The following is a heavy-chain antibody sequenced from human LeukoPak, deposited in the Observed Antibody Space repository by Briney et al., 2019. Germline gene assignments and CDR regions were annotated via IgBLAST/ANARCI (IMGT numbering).Heavy chain of an antibody. CDR1: GFTVSSNY. D-gene: IGHD3-10*01. CDR2: IYSGGST. J-gene: IGHJ6*04. Sequence: GGSLRLSCAASGFTVSSNYMSWVRQAPGKGLEWVSVIYSGGSTYYADSVKGRFTISRDNFKNTLYLQMNSLRAEDTAVYYCARDTGRGSGSYYNNYYYYGMDVWGKGTTVTVSS. CDR3: ARDTGRGSGSYYNNYYYYGMDV. V-gene: IGHV3-53*01.